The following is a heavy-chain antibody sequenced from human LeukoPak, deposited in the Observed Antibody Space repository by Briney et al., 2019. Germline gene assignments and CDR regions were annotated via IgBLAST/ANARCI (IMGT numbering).Heavy chain of an antibody. Sequence: SETLSLTCTVSGGFISSGSYYWSWIRQPPGKGLEWIGYFYYSGSTNYNPSLKSRVIISVDTSKNQLALNLSSVTAADTAVYYCARALYGSASNNYYMDVWGKGTAVTVSS. CDR2: FYYSGST. CDR3: ARALYGSASNNYYMDV. V-gene: IGHV4-61*01. J-gene: IGHJ6*03. CDR1: GGFISSGSYY. D-gene: IGHD3-10*01.